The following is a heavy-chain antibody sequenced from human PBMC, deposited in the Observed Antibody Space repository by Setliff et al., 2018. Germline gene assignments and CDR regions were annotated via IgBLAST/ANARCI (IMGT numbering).Heavy chain of an antibody. CDR1: GYAFITFG. J-gene: IGHJ4*02. CDR3: ARGPPDFVVVPAAAKFDY. V-gene: IGHV1-18*01. CDR2: TSAY. D-gene: IGHD2-2*01. Sequence: GASVKVSCKTSGYAFITFGMSWVRQAPGQGLEWMGWTSAYAQKFQGRVTMTTDTPTSTAYMELRSLRSDDTAVYCCARGPPDFVVVPAAAKFDYWGQGTLVTVSS.